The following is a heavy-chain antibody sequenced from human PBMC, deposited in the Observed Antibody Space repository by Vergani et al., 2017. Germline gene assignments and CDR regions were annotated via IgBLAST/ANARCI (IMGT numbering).Heavy chain of an antibody. D-gene: IGHD5-12*01. Sequence: QVQLQESGPGLVKPSQTLSLTCTVSGGSISSGSYYWSWNRQPAGKGLEWIGRIYTSGSTNYNPSLKRRVTMSVDTSKNQFSLKLSSVTAADTAVYYCARASGYAYFDYWGQGTLVTVSS. CDR3: ARASGYAYFDY. CDR2: IYTSGST. J-gene: IGHJ4*02. CDR1: GGSISSGSYY. V-gene: IGHV4-61*02.